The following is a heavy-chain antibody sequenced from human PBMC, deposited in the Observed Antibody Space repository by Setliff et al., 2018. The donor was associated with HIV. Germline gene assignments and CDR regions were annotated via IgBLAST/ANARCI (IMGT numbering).Heavy chain of an antibody. CDR2: IYTSGST. CDR3: ARQGRPGDFDS. J-gene: IGHJ4*01. V-gene: IGHV4-59*08. D-gene: IGHD7-27*01. Sequence: SETLSLTCTVSGGSISSYYWSWIRQPPGKGLEWIGYIYTSGSTNYNPSLKSRVTMSVGTSKNQFSLKLSSVTAADSAVYYCARQGRPGDFDSWGRGTLVTVSS. CDR1: GGSISSYY.